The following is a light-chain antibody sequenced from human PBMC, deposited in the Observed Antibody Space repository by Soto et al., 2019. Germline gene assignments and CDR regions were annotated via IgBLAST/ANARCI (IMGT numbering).Light chain of an antibody. CDR2: EVS. Sequence: QSALTQPPSASGSPGQSVTISCTGTSRDVGGYNYVSWYQQHPGKAPKLMIYEVSNRPSGVPDRFSCSKSGNTASLTVSGLQAEDEADYYCSSYAGSNTVVFGGGTKLTVL. J-gene: IGLJ2*01. CDR1: SRDVGGYNY. CDR3: SSYAGSNTVV. V-gene: IGLV2-8*01.